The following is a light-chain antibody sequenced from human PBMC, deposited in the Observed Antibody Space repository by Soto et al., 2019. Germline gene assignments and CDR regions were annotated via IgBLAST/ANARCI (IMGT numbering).Light chain of an antibody. CDR3: QQFSSYPLT. CDR1: QSVSSY. J-gene: IGKJ4*01. Sequence: EIVLTQSPATLSLSPGERATLSCRASQSVSSYLAWYQQKPGQAPRLLIYGASSRATGIPGRFSGSGSGTDFTLTISRLEPEDFAVYYCQQFSSYPLTFGGGTKVDIK. V-gene: IGKV3-20*01. CDR2: GAS.